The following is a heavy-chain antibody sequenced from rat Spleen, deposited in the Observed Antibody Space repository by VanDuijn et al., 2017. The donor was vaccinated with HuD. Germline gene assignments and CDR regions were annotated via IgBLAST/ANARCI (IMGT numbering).Heavy chain of an antibody. J-gene: IGHJ2*01. Sequence: EVQLVESGGGLVQPGRSMKLSCGASGFTFSDHYMAWVRQAPKKGLEWVASISYVGSSTYYGDSVKGRFTISRDNAKSTLYLQMNSLRSEDTATYYGERHEGWGQGVMVTVSS. CDR3: ERHEG. CDR2: ISYVGSST. CDR1: GFTFSDHY. D-gene: IGHD1-11*01. V-gene: IGHV5-22*01.